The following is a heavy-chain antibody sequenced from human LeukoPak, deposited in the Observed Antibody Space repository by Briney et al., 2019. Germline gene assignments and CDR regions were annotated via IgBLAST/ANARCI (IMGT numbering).Heavy chain of an antibody. CDR2: IKNKNSGRTT. V-gene: IGHV3-15*01. CDR1: GFIFPNAW. J-gene: IGHJ1*01. D-gene: IGHD3-10*01. Sequence: GGSLRLSCAASGFIFPNAWKHWVRQAPGKGLEWVGRIKNKNSGRTTNYIAPVKGRFTISRDDSRNTLYLEMDSLKTDDTAIYYCVTDGSLLPYYFTYWGQGTLVTVSS. CDR3: VTDGSLLPYYFTY.